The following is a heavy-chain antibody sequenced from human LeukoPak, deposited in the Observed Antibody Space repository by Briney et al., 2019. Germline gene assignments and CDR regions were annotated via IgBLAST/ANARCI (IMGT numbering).Heavy chain of an antibody. CDR3: ARDRRNLEWLSTAPDAFDI. V-gene: IGHV4-4*07. J-gene: IGHJ3*02. CDR2: IYMTGST. CDR1: GGSINSCY. Sequence: ASETLSLTCTVSGGSINSCYWSWIRQPAGKGLEWIGRIYMTGSTNYNPSLKSRVTMSVDTSKNQFSLMLTSVTAADTAVYYCARDRRNLEWLSTAPDAFDIWGQGTMVTVSS. D-gene: IGHD3-3*01.